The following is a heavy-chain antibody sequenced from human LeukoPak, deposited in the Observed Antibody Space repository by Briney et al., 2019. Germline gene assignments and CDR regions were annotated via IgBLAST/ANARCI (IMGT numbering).Heavy chain of an antibody. CDR2: ISAYNGNT. J-gene: IGHJ4*02. CDR1: GYTFTSYG. CDR3: ARALLLIAARPLGDFDY. Sequence: ASVKVSCKASGYTFTSYGISWVRQAPGQELEWMGWISAYNGNTNYAQKLQGRVTMTTDTSTSTAYMELRSLRSDDTAVYYCARALLLIAARPLGDFDYWGQGTLVTVSS. V-gene: IGHV1-18*01. D-gene: IGHD6-6*01.